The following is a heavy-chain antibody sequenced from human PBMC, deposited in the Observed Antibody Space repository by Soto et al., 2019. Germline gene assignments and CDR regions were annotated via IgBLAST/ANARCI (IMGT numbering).Heavy chain of an antibody. J-gene: IGHJ3*02. D-gene: IGHD4-17*01. V-gene: IGHV3-23*01. Sequence: PGGSLRLSCAASGFTFSTYAMSWVLQGPGKGLEWASAISAGGGSTYYADSVKGRFTISRDNSINTLYLQMDSLSTEDTAVYYCAHPRGYGVFDAYDIWGQGAMVTVSS. CDR2: ISAGGGST. CDR1: GFTFSTYA. CDR3: AHPRGYGVFDAYDI.